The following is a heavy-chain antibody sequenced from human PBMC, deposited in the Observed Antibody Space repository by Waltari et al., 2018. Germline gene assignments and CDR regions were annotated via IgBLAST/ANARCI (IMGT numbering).Heavy chain of an antibody. Sequence: EMQLLESGGGLVQPGGSLRLSCAASGFPFSRFAMNWVRQAPGKGLEWVSIFNDRGDITNTADSLKGRFTVSRDNSRDTLYLHMNNLTAEDTAVYYCATRNYLDSWGRGALVTVSS. CDR2: FNDRGDIT. J-gene: IGHJ4*02. CDR3: ATRNYLDS. CDR1: GFPFSRFA. V-gene: IGHV3-23*01.